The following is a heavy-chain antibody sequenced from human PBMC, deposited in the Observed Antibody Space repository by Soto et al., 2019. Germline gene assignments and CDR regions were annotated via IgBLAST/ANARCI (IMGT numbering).Heavy chain of an antibody. J-gene: IGHJ3*02. D-gene: IGHD6-19*01. CDR3: ARHDNMGWLVNAFDI. Sequence: PSETLSLTCTVSGGSISSSSYYWGWIRQPPGKGLEWIGSIYYSGSTYYNPSLKSRVTISVDTSKNQFSLKLSSVTAADTAVYYCARHDNMGWLVNAFDIWGQGTMVTVS. CDR2: IYYSGST. CDR1: GGSISSSSYY. V-gene: IGHV4-39*01.